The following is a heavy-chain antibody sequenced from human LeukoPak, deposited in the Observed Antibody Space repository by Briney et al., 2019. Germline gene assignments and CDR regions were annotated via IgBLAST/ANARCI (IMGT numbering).Heavy chain of an antibody. J-gene: IGHJ6*02. CDR2: IYSGGST. Sequence: PGGSLRLSCAASGFTVSSNYMSWVRQAPGKGLEWVSVIYSGGSTYYADSVKGRFTISRDNSKNTLYLQMNSLRAEDTAVYYCARDRVLDSSSWPPNYYYGMDVWGQGTTVTVSS. V-gene: IGHV3-66*01. CDR3: ARDRVLDSSSWPPNYYYGMDV. D-gene: IGHD6-13*01. CDR1: GFTVSSNY.